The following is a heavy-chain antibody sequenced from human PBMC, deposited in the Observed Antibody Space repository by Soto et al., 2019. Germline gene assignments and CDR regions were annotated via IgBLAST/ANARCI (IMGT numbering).Heavy chain of an antibody. CDR3: ARALYYDFWSGYGGGDY. CDR1: GFTFSSYA. CDR2: ISGSGGST. V-gene: IGHV3-23*01. J-gene: IGHJ4*02. Sequence: EVQLLESGGGLVQPGGSLRLSCAASGFTFSSYAMSWVRQAPGKGLEWVSAISGSGGSTYYADSVKGRFTISRDNSKNTPYRQMNSLRAEDTAVYYCARALYYDFWSGYGGGDYWGQGTLVTVSS. D-gene: IGHD3-3*01.